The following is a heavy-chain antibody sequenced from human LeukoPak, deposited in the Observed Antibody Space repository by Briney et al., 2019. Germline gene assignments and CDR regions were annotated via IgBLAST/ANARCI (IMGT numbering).Heavy chain of an antibody. D-gene: IGHD5-18*01. V-gene: IGHV3-7*01. J-gene: IGHJ4*02. CDR3: ARDLYTAMVPPLYY. CDR1: GFTFSSYW. Sequence: GGSLRLSCAASGFTFSSYWMSWVRQAPGKGLEWVANIKQTGSEKYYVDSVKGRFTLSRDNAKNSLYLQMNSLRAEDTAVYYCARDLYTAMVPPLYYWGQGTLVTVSS. CDR2: IKQTGSEK.